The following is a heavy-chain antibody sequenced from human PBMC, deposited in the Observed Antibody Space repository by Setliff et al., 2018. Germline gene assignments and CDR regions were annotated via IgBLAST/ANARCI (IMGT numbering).Heavy chain of an antibody. D-gene: IGHD3-10*01. CDR3: AREWGYYGSGSHYTPDI. V-gene: IGHV3-33*08. Sequence: GGSLRLSCAASGFTFSTYRMHWVRQAPGKGLEWVAVIWDDGGNKYHADSVKGRFTISRDNSKNTLYLQMNSLRPEDTAIYYCAREWGYYGSGSHYTPDIWGQGTVVTVSS. CDR2: IWDDGGNK. CDR1: GFTFSTYR. J-gene: IGHJ3*02.